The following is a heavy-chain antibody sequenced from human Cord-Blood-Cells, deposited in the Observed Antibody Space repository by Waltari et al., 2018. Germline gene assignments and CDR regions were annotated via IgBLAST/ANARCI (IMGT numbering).Heavy chain of an antibody. CDR2: IYHSGST. Sequence: QVQLQESGPGLVKPSETLSLTCTVSGYSISSGYYWGWIRQHPGKGLEWIGSIYHSGSTYYNPSLKSRVTISVDTSKNQFSLKLSSVTAADTAVYYCARGEADGSSSWYFDLWGRGTLVTVSS. V-gene: IGHV4-38-2*02. CDR1: GYSISSGYY. J-gene: IGHJ2*01. CDR3: ARGEADGSSSWYFDL. D-gene: IGHD6-6*01.